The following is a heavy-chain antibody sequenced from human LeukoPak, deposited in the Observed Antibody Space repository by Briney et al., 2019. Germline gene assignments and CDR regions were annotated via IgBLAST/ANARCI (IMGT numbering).Heavy chain of an antibody. Sequence: ASVKVSCKASGYTFTSYAMHWVRQAPGQRLEWMGWINAGNGNTKYSQKFQGRVTITRDTSASTAYVELSSLRSEDTAVYYCARAESRYYYYGMDVWGQGTTVTVSS. D-gene: IGHD3-10*01. CDR1: GYTFTSYA. V-gene: IGHV1-3*01. CDR3: ARAESRYYYYGMDV. CDR2: INAGNGNT. J-gene: IGHJ6*02.